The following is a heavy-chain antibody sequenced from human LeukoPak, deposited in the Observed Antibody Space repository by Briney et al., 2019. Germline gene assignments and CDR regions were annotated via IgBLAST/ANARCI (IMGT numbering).Heavy chain of an antibody. D-gene: IGHD3-16*01. J-gene: IGHJ4*02. CDR2: IGGST. V-gene: IGHV3-23*01. CDR3: ARDLAGDHYFDS. CDR1: GVTFSSYA. Sequence: PGGSLRLSCAASGVTFSSYAMSWVRQAPGKGLEWVSAIGGSTYYADSVKGRFTISRDNSKSTLYLQMNSLRAEDTAVYYCARDLAGDHYFDSWGQGTLVTVSS.